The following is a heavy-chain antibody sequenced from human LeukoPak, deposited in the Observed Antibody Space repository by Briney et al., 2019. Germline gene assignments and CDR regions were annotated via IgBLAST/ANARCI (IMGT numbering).Heavy chain of an antibody. CDR1: GGTFSSYA. D-gene: IGHD5-12*01. J-gene: IGHJ6*02. CDR3: ARVRSEYSGYDVYYYGMDV. CDR2: IIPILDIA. V-gene: IGHV1-69*04. Sequence: ASVKVSCKASGGTFSSYAISWVRQAPGQGLEWMGRIIPILDIANYAQKFQGRVTITADKSTSTAYMELSSLRSEDTAVYYCARVRSEYSGYDVYYYGMDVWGQGTTVTVSS.